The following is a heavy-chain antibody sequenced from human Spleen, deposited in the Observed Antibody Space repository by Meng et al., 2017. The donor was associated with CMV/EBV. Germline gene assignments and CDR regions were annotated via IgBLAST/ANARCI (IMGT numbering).Heavy chain of an antibody. CDR2: IIPIFGTA. CDR1: GGTFSSYA. CDR3: ARADIVVVPAVSYYYYYGMDV. D-gene: IGHD2-2*01. V-gene: IGHV1-69*05. J-gene: IGHJ6*02. Sequence: SVKVSCKASGGTFSSYAISWVRQAPGQGLEWMGGIIPIFGTANYAQKFQGRVTITTDESTSTAYMELSSLRSEDTAVYYCARADIVVVPAVSYYYYYGMDVWGQGTTVTVSS.